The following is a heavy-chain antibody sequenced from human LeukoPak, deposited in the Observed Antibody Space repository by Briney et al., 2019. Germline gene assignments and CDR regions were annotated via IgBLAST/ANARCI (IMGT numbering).Heavy chain of an antibody. D-gene: IGHD2/OR15-2a*01. CDR3: ARGALRLGSTTYFDY. Sequence: PGGSLRLSCAASGFTVSRNYMTWVRQAPGKGLEWVSVIYSDGDTYYVDSVKGRFTISRDNSKNTLYLQMNSLRAEDTAVYYCARGALRLGSTTYFDYWGQGTLVTVSS. CDR1: GFTVSRNY. V-gene: IGHV3-66*01. J-gene: IGHJ4*02. CDR2: IYSDGDT.